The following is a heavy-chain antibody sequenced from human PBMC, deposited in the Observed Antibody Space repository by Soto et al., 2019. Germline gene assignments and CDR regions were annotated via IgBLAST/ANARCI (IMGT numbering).Heavy chain of an antibody. CDR2: IYKSATT. J-gene: IGHJ5*01. V-gene: IGHV4-30-4*01. CDR3: ARGRYCLTGRRFPKWFVS. CDR1: GDSISNLDYF. Sequence: SETLSLTCSVSGDSISNLDYFWAWIRQPPGQALEYIGYIYKSATTYYNPSFESRVAISVDTSKSQFSLNVTPVTAADTAVYFCARGRYCLTGRRFPKWFVSWGQGALVTVSS. D-gene: IGHD7-27*01.